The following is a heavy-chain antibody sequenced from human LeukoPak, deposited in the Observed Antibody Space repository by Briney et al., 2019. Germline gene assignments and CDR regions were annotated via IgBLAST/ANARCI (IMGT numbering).Heavy chain of an antibody. CDR2: IIPIFGTA. CDR3: ARDHAGISEGYYYYMDV. Sequence: SVKVSCKASGGTFSSYAISWVRQAPGQGLEWMGGIIPIFGTANYAQKFQGRVTITADKSTSTAYMELRSLRSDDTAVYYCARDHAGISEGYYYYMDVWGKGTTVTISS. J-gene: IGHJ6*03. V-gene: IGHV1-69*06. CDR1: GGTFSSYA. D-gene: IGHD1-14*01.